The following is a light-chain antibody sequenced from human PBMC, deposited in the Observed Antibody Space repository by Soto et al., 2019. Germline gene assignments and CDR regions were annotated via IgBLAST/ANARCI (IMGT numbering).Light chain of an antibody. Sequence: QSVLTQPASVSGSPGQSITISCTGTSSDIGRYNYVSWFQQHPGKAPRLMIFDVSARPSGVSNRFSGSKSDNTASLTISGLQAEDEADYYCSSYTGSSTLGVFGTGTKLTVL. CDR1: SSDIGRYNY. CDR3: SSYTGSSTLGV. CDR2: DVS. V-gene: IGLV2-14*03. J-gene: IGLJ1*01.